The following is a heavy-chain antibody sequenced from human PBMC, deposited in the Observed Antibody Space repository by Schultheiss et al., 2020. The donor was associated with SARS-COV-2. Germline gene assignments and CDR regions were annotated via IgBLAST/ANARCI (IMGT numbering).Heavy chain of an antibody. J-gene: IGHJ4*02. V-gene: IGHV4-59*12. CDR1: GGSISSYY. Sequence: SETLSLTCTVSGGSISSYYWSWIRQPPGKGLEWIGYIYYSGSTYYNPSLKSRVTISVDTSKNQFSLKLSSVTAADTAVYYCARANTYYDSSGYQFDYWGQGTLVTVSS. D-gene: IGHD3-22*01. CDR2: IYYSGST. CDR3: ARANTYYDSSGYQFDY.